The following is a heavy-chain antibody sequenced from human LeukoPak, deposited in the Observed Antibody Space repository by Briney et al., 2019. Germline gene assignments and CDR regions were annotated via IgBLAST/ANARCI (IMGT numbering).Heavy chain of an antibody. CDR3: ARVYYYYDSSGYYYHDAFDT. D-gene: IGHD3-22*01. V-gene: IGHV4-59*01. CDR2: IYYSGST. J-gene: IGHJ3*02. Sequence: PSETLSLTCTVSGGSISSYYWSWIRQPPGKGLEWIGYIYYSGSTNYNPSLKSRVTISVDTSKNQFSLKLSSVTAADTAVYYCARVYYYYDSSGYYYHDAFDTWGQGTMVTVSS. CDR1: GGSISSYY.